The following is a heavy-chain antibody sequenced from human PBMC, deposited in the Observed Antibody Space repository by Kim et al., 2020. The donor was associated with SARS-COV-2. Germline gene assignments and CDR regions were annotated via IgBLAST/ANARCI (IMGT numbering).Heavy chain of an antibody. CDR2: ISYDGSNK. D-gene: IGHD3-22*01. CDR1: GFTFSSYG. V-gene: IGHV3-30*18. CDR3: AKETRDYYDSSGLTL. Sequence: GGSLRLSCAASGFTFSSYGMHWVRQAPGKGLEWVAVISYDGSNKYYADSVKGRFTISRDNSKNTLYLQMNSLRAEDTAVYYCAKETRDYYDSSGLTLWGQGTLVTVSS. J-gene: IGHJ4*02.